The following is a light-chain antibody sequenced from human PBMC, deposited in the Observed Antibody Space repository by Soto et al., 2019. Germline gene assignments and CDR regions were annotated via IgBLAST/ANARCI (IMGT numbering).Light chain of an antibody. CDR3: QQRSNWPSGT. CDR1: QSVSSY. V-gene: IGKV3-11*01. CDR2: DAS. J-gene: IGKJ1*01. Sequence: EIVLTQSPATPSLSPGERATLSCRASQSVSSYLAWYQQKPGQAPRLLIYDASNRATGIPARFSGSGSGTDFTLTISSLEPEDFAVYYCQQRSNWPSGTFGQGTKVEIK.